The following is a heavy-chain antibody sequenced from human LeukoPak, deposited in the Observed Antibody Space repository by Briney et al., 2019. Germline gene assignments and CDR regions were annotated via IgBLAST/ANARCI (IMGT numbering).Heavy chain of an antibody. CDR3: ARVVRGSYGMDV. V-gene: IGHV4-30-4*01. J-gene: IGHJ6*02. CDR1: GGSISSGDYY. Sequence: SETLSLTCTVSGGSISSGDYYWSWIRQPPGKGLEWIGYIYYSGSTYYNPSLKSRVTISVDTSKNQFSLKLSSVTAADTAVYYCARVVRGSYGMDVWGQGTTVTVSS. CDR2: IYYSGST. D-gene: IGHD3-10*02.